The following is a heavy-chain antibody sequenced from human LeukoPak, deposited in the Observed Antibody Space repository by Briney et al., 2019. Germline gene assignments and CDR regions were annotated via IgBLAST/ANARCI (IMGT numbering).Heavy chain of an antibody. V-gene: IGHV4-4*07. Sequence: SETLSLTCSVSGGSISNYYWGWTRHPAGRGLEWIARIYTSGSTDHNPSLKSRVTVSVDTSTRQFSLRLSSVTDADTAMYYCARESRTYDGSGYAYDYWGQGTLVTVSS. CDR3: ARESRTYDGSGYAYDY. CDR1: GGSISNYY. CDR2: IYTSGST. J-gene: IGHJ4*02. D-gene: IGHD3-22*01.